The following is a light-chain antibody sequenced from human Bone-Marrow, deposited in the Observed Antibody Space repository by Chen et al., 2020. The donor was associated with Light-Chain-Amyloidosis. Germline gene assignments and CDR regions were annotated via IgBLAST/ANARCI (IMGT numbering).Light chain of an antibody. CDR2: KAS. V-gene: IGKV1-5*03. CDR3: QQYNSYPT. Sequence: DIQRTESPSTLCASVGDRVTITCRASQGISSWLAWYQQKPGKAPKLLIYKASSLESGVPSRFSGSGSGTEFTLTISSLQPYDFATYYCQQYNSYPTFGQGTKVEIK. CDR1: QGISSW. J-gene: IGKJ1*01.